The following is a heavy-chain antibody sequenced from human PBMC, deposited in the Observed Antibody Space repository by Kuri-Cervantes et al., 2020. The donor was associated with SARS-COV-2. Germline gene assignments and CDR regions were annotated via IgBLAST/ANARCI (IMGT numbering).Heavy chain of an antibody. CDR3: VKGSAASRPYYFDS. D-gene: IGHD3-10*01. Sequence: GESLKISCAASGITFSSYAMSWVRQAPGKGLEWVSAITDDGGSTYHADSVKCRFTISRDNSKTTLFLQMNSLRAEDTAVYHCVKGSAASRPYYFDSWGQGTLVTVSS. J-gene: IGHJ4*02. CDR2: ITDDGGST. V-gene: IGHV3-23*01. CDR1: GITFSSYA.